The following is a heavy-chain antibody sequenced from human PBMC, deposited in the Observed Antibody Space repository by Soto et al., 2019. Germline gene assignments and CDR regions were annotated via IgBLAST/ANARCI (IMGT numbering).Heavy chain of an antibody. CDR1: GGSISSYY. J-gene: IGHJ4*02. D-gene: IGHD3-3*01. CDR2: IYYSGST. V-gene: IGHV4-59*01. CDR3: ARFRGGSGVVITPTFVY. Sequence: SETLSLTCTVSGGSISSYYWSWIRQPPGKGLEWIGYIYYSGSTNYNPSLKSRVTISVDTSKNQFSLKLSSVTAADTAVYYCARFRGGSGVVITPTFVYWGKVTRFTV.